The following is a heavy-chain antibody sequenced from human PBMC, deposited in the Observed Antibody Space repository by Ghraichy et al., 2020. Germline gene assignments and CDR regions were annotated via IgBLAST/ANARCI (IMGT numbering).Heavy chain of an antibody. J-gene: IGHJ6*02. CDR1: GFTFDDYA. CDR2: ISWNSGSI. D-gene: IGHD6-13*01. V-gene: IGHV3-9*01. Sequence: GGSLRLSCAASGFTFDDYAMHWVRQAPGKGLEWVSGISWNSGSIGYADSVKGRFTISRDNAKNSLYLQMNSLRAEDTALYYCAKDIGSSSWFFLYYYYGMDVWGQGTTVTVSS. CDR3: AKDIGSSSWFFLYYYYGMDV.